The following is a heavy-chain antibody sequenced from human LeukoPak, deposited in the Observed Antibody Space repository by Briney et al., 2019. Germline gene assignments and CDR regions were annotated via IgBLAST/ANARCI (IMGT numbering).Heavy chain of an antibody. V-gene: IGHV1-2*06. D-gene: IGHD2-15*01. J-gene: IGHJ4*02. Sequence: ASVKVSCKASGGTFSSYAISWVRQAPGQGLEWMGRINPNSGSTNYAQKFQGRVTMTRDTSISTAYMELSRLRSDDTAVYYCARDEGYCSGGSCYDDYWGQGTLVTVSS. CDR2: INPNSGST. CDR3: ARDEGYCSGGSCYDDY. CDR1: GGTFSSYA.